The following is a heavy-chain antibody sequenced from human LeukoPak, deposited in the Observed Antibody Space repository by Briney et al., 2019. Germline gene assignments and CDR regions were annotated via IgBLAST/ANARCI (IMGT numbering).Heavy chain of an antibody. J-gene: IGHJ4*02. V-gene: IGHV3-30-3*01. CDR1: GLSFSSYA. D-gene: IGHD4-17*01. Sequence: GSSLRLSCAASGLSFSSYAMHWVRKAPGKGLEWVAVISYDGTEKYYGDSVKGRFTISRDNSKNTLYLQMNSLRAEDTALYYCARDGHGVPLDYWGQGTLVTVSP. CDR2: ISYDGTEK. CDR3: ARDGHGVPLDY.